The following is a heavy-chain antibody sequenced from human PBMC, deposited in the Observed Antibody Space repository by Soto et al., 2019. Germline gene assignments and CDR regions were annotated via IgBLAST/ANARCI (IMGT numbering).Heavy chain of an antibody. V-gene: IGHV3-23*01. CDR3: AKDLSLAARGYYYYGMDV. CDR1: GFTFSSYA. J-gene: IGHJ6*02. D-gene: IGHD6-6*01. Sequence: GGSLRLSCAASGFTFSSYAMSWVRQAPGKGLEWVSAISGSGGSTYYADSVKGRFTISRDNSKNTLYLQMNSLRAEDTAVYYCAKDLSLAARGYYYYGMDVWRQRTTVTVPS. CDR2: ISGSGGST.